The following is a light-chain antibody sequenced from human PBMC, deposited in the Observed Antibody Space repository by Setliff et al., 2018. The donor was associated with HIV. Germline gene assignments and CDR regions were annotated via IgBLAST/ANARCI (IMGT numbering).Light chain of an antibody. CDR2: WAS. Sequence: DIVMTQSPDSLAVSLGERATINCKSSQSLLYSSNNKNYLTWYQQRPGQPPRLLIYWASTRQSGVPDRFSGSGSGTDFTLTISSLQAEDVAVYYCQRYYSTPRTFGQGTKVDIK. CDR1: QSLLYSSNNKNY. V-gene: IGKV4-1*01. CDR3: QRYYSTPRT. J-gene: IGKJ1*01.